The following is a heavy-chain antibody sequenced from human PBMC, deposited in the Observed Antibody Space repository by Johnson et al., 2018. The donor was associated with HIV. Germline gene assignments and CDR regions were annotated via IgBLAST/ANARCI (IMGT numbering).Heavy chain of an antibody. CDR1: EFNVSSNY. D-gene: IGHD1-26*01. V-gene: IGHV3-66*01. Sequence: VQLVESGGGLVQPGGSLRLSCAASEFNVSSNYMNWVRQAPGRGLEWVSVVYSGGYTYYADAVKGRFTISRDTSKNTLYLQMKILRAEDTALYYCARAYSYGALDIWGQGTMVTVSS. J-gene: IGHJ3*02. CDR2: VYSGGYT. CDR3: ARAYSYGALDI.